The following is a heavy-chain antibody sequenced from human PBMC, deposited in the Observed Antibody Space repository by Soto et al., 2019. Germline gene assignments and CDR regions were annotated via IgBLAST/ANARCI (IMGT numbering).Heavy chain of an antibody. Sequence: QVQLVESGGGVVQPGTSLRLSCAASGFTFSSYAMHRVRQAPGKGLEWVAVVSYDGSHEFYADFVEGRFTIARDNSKDTLYLQMNSLRAEDTAVYYCAKDVNDPHNYGDYNFHYWGQGTLVTVSS. V-gene: IGHV3-30*18. J-gene: IGHJ4*02. CDR1: GFTFSSYA. CDR3: AKDVNDPHNYGDYNFHY. D-gene: IGHD4-17*01. CDR2: VSYDGSHE.